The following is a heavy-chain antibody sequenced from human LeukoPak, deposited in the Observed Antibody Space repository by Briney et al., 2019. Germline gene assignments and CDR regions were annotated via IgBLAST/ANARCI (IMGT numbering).Heavy chain of an antibody. Sequence: GGSLRLSCAASGFTFSSYEMNWVRQAPGKGLEWVSYISSSGSTIYYADSVKGRFTISRDNAKKLLYLQMSSLRVEDTAVYYCARDFTYGDYGQYYYYYGMDVWGKGTTVTVSS. CDR1: GFTFSSYE. J-gene: IGHJ6*04. V-gene: IGHV3-48*03. CDR3: ARDFTYGDYGQYYYYYGMDV. CDR2: ISSSGSTI. D-gene: IGHD4-17*01.